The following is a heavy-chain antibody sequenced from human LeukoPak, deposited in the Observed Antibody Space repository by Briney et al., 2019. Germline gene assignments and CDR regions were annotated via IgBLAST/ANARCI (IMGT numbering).Heavy chain of an antibody. V-gene: IGHV1-2*02. Sequence: GASVKVSCKASGYTFTGYNIHWVRQAPGQGLEWMGWISPNSGGTNYAQGFQDRVTLTKDTSISTAYMQLSRLRSDDTAVYYCARAGLGYSSSWDYYYYMDVWGKGTTVTVSS. CDR1: GYTFTGYN. J-gene: IGHJ6*03. D-gene: IGHD6-13*01. CDR2: ISPNSGGT. CDR3: ARAGLGYSSSWDYYYYMDV.